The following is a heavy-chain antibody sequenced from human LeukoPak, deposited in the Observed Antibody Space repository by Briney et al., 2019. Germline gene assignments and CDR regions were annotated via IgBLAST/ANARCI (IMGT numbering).Heavy chain of an antibody. CDR3: AKKRVITTPDAIDWYFDL. J-gene: IGHJ2*01. Sequence: PGGSLRLSCAASGFTFSTYAMTWVRQAPGKGLEWVSILSGSGGATYYADSVKGRFTISRDNSENTLFLQMNNLGAEDTAVYYCAKKRVITTPDAIDWYFDLWGRGTLVTVSS. V-gene: IGHV3-23*01. D-gene: IGHD3-10*01. CDR2: LSGSGGAT. CDR1: GFTFSTYA.